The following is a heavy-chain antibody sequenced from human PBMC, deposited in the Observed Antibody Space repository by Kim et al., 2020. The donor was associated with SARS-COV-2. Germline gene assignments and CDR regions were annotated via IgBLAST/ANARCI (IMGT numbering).Heavy chain of an antibody. D-gene: IGHD3-3*01. CDR2: IYYSGST. Sequence: SETLSLTCTVSGGSISSYYWSWIRQPPGKGLEWIGYIYYSGSTNYNPSLKSRVTISVDTSKNQFSLKLSSVTAADTAVYYCARSRRTIFGRLGAFDIWGQGTMVTVSS. CDR3: ARSRRTIFGRLGAFDI. CDR1: GGSISSYY. V-gene: IGHV4-59*01. J-gene: IGHJ3*02.